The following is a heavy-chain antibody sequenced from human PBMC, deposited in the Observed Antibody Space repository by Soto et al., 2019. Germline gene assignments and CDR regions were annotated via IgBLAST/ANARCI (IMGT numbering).Heavy chain of an antibody. J-gene: IGHJ5*02. Sequence: ASVKVSCKSSGYTFTSYAMDWVRQAPGQRLELMGWINAGNGNTKYSQKFQGRVTITRDTSASTAYMELSSLRSEDTAVYYCARGRGGYCSGGSCWTFDPWGQGT. D-gene: IGHD2-15*01. V-gene: IGHV1-3*01. CDR3: ARGRGGYCSGGSCWTFDP. CDR2: INAGNGNT. CDR1: GYTFTSYA.